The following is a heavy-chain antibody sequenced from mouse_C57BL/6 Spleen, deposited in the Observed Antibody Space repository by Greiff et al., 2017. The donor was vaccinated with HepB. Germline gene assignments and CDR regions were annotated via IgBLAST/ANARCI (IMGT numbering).Heavy chain of an antibody. J-gene: IGHJ4*01. D-gene: IGHD5-5*01. Sequence: VKLMESGPGLVAPSQSLSITCTVSGFSLTSYAISWVRQPPGKGLEWLGVIWTGGGTNYNSALKSRLSISKDNSKSQVFLKMNSLQTDDTARYYCARRRLPNYYAMDYWGQGTSVTVSS. CDR1: GFSLTSYA. CDR2: IWTGGGT. V-gene: IGHV2-9-1*01. CDR3: ARRRLPNYYAMDY.